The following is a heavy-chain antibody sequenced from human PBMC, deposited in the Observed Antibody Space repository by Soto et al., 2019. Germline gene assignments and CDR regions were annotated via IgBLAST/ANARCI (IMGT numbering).Heavy chain of an antibody. V-gene: IGHV3-74*01. CDR1: GFTFSSYW. J-gene: IGHJ5*02. Sequence: LRLSCAASGFTFSSYWMYWVRQAPGKGLVWVSRINSDGTSTYYVDSVKGRFTISRDNAKNTLYLQMNSLRAEDTAVYYCASSAFDPWGQGTLVTVSS. CDR3: ASSAFDP. D-gene: IGHD3-10*01. CDR2: INSDGTST.